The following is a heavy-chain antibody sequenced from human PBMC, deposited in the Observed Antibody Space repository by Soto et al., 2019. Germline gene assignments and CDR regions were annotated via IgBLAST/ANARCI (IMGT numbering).Heavy chain of an antibody. V-gene: IGHV1-69*06. CDR1: GGTFSSYA. Sequence: QVQLVQSGAEVKKPGSSVKVSCKASGGTFSSYAISWVRQAPGQGLEWMGGIIPIFGTATYAQKFQGRVTITADKSTSTAYMELSSLRSEDTAVYYCAREGPYCSGGSCYSVPGGMDVWGQGTTVTVSS. CDR3: AREGPYCSGGSCYSVPGGMDV. CDR2: IIPIFGTA. J-gene: IGHJ6*02. D-gene: IGHD2-15*01.